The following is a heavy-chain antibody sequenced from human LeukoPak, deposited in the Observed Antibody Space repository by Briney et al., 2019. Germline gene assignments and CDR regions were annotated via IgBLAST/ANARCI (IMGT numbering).Heavy chain of an antibody. J-gene: IGHJ6*03. D-gene: IGHD2-2*01. CDR2: IYYSGST. CDR1: GGSISSGGYY. Sequence: SETLSLTCTVSGGSISSGGYYWSWIRQHPGTGLEWIGYIYYSGSTYYNPSLKSRVTISVDTSKNQFSLKLSSVTAVDTAVYYCATQGCSSTSCPRSYYYYYYMDVWGKGTTVTVSS. CDR3: ATQGCSSTSCPRSYYYYYYMDV. V-gene: IGHV4-31*03.